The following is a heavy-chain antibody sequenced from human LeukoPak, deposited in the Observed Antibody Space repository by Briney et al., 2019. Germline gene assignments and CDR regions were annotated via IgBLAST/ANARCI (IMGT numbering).Heavy chain of an antibody. V-gene: IGHV1-24*01. D-gene: IGHD4-23*01. Sequence: ASVKVSCKVSGYTLTELSMHWVRQAPGKGLEWMGGFDPEDGETIYAQKFQGRVTMTEDTSTDTAYMELSSLRSEDTAVYYCATDQGTLRWSHYFDYWGQGTLVTVSS. CDR3: ATDQGTLRWSHYFDY. CDR2: FDPEDGET. J-gene: IGHJ4*02. CDR1: GYTLTELS.